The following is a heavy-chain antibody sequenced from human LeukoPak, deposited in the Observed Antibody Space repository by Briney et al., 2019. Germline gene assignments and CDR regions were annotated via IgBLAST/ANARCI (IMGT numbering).Heavy chain of an antibody. D-gene: IGHD3-10*01. Sequence: SETLSLTCAVYGGSFSGYYWSWIRQPPGKGLEWIGEINHSGSTNYNPSLKSRVTISVDTSKNQFPLKLSSVTAADTAVYYCAGEAYYYYYYGMDVWGQGTTVTVSS. CDR1: GGSFSGYY. CDR3: AGEAYYYYYYGMDV. J-gene: IGHJ6*02. CDR2: INHSGST. V-gene: IGHV4-34*01.